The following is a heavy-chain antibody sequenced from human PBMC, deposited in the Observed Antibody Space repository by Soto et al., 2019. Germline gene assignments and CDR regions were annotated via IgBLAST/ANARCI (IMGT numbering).Heavy chain of an antibody. CDR1: GFTLSSYG. D-gene: IGHD2-21*02. CDR2: ISYEGSNK. V-gene: IGHV3-30*18. J-gene: IGHJ4*02. CDR3: AKASRIVVVTAPYDY. Sequence: QVQLVESGGGRIQLGGSRRPSYAAPGFTLSSYGMHGVRQVLGMGLGWVAVISYEGSNKYYPDSVKGRFTISRDNSKNTLYLQMNSVRSEDTAVYYCAKASRIVVVTAPYDYCGKRPLATVSS.